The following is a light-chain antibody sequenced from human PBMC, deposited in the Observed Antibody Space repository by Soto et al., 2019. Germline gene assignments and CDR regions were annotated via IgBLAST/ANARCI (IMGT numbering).Light chain of an antibody. Sequence: QSALTQPASVSGSPGQSITMSCTGTSSDVGAYNHVSWYQQYPDKAPRLMISEVSDRPSGVSNRFSGCKSGNTASLTISGLQAEDEADYYCSSYTSGRTWVFGGGTKLTVL. CDR3: SSYTSGRTWV. J-gene: IGLJ3*02. CDR1: SSDVGAYNH. V-gene: IGLV2-14*01. CDR2: EVS.